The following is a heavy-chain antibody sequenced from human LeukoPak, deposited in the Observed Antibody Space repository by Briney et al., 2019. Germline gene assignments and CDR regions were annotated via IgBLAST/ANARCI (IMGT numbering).Heavy chain of an antibody. J-gene: IGHJ4*02. CDR3: ARLWVVGATRTGFDY. D-gene: IGHD1-26*01. V-gene: IGHV3-21*01. CDR1: GFTFSSYS. CDR2: ISSSSSYI. Sequence: GRSLRLSCAASGFTFSSYSMNWVRQAPGKGLEWVSSISSSSSYIYYADSVKGRFTISRDNAKNSLYLQMNSLRAEDTAVYYCARLWVVGATRTGFDYWGQGTLVTVSS.